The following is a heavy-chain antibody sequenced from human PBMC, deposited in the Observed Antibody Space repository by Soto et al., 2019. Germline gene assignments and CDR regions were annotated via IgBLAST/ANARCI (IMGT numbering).Heavy chain of an antibody. V-gene: IGHV3-30-3*01. CDR3: AGGGYDFWSGYNHLDY. CDR2: ISYDGSNK. CDR1: GFTFSSYA. J-gene: IGHJ4*02. D-gene: IGHD3-3*01. Sequence: QVQLVESGGGVVQPGRSLRLSCAASGFTFSSYAMHWVRQAPGKGLEWVAVISYDGSNKYYADSVKGRFTISRDNSKNKLYLQMNSLRAEDTAVYYCAGGGYDFWSGYNHLDYWGQGTLVTVSS.